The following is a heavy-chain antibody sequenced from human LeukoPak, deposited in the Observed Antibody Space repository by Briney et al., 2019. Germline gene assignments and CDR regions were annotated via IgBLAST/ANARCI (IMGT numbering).Heavy chain of an antibody. J-gene: IGHJ4*02. Sequence: ASVKVSCKASGYTFTGYYMHWVRQAPGQGLEWMGWINPNSGGTNYAQKFQGRVTMTRDTSISTAYMELSRLRSDDTAVYYCARSSSVTIPGYYFDYWGQGTLVTVSS. D-gene: IGHD2-21*01. CDR2: INPNSGGT. CDR1: GYTFTGYY. V-gene: IGHV1-2*02. CDR3: ARSSSVTIPGYYFDY.